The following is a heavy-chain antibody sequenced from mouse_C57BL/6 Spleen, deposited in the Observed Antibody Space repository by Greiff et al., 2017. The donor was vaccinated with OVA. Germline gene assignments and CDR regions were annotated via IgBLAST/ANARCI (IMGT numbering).Heavy chain of an antibody. J-gene: IGHJ1*03. CDR1: GFTFSDYG. D-gene: IGHD2-10*01. Sequence: EVKLVESGGGLVKPGGSLKLSCAASGFTFSDYGMHWVRQAPEKGLEWVAYISSGSSTIYYADTVKGRFTISRDKAKNTLILQMTSLRSEDTAMDYGARYSYSDFDVWGTGTTVTVAS. CDR3: ARYSYSDFDV. V-gene: IGHV5-17*01. CDR2: ISSGSSTI.